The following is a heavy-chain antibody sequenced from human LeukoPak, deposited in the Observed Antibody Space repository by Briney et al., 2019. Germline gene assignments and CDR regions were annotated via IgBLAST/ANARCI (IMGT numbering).Heavy chain of an antibody. J-gene: IGHJ5*02. Sequence: SETLSLTCTVSGGSISSSSYYWGWIRQPPGKGLEWIGSIYYSGSTYYNPSLKSRVTIAVDTSKNQFSLKLSSVTAADTAVYYCARDIVDSSGWYGNWFDPWGQGTLVTVSS. CDR3: ARDIVDSSGWYGNWFDP. D-gene: IGHD6-19*01. V-gene: IGHV4-39*07. CDR2: IYYSGST. CDR1: GGSISSSSYY.